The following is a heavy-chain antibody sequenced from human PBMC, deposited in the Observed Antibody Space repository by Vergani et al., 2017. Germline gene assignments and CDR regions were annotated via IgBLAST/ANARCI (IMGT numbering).Heavy chain of an antibody. D-gene: IGHD3-3*01. CDR2: IYYSGST. CDR3: ARAVDRDYDFWSGYMAFDI. J-gene: IGHJ3*02. CDR1: GYSISSGYY. V-gene: IGHV4-38-2*01. Sequence: QVQLQESGPGLVKPSETLSLTCAVSGYSISSGYYWGWIRQPPGKGLEWIGSIYYSGSTYYNPSLKSRVTISVDTSKNQFSLKLSSVTAADTAVYYCARAVDRDYDFWSGYMAFDIWGQGTMVTVSS.